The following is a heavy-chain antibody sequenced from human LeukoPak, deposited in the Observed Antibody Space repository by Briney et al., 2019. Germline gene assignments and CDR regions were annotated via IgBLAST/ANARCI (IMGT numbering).Heavy chain of an antibody. J-gene: IGHJ4*02. CDR3: TSPPTASVDY. CDR2: IRSKANSYAT. CDR1: GFTFSGSA. D-gene: IGHD5-18*01. V-gene: IGHV3-73*01. Sequence: PGGSLKLSCAASGFTFSGSAMHWVRQASGKGLEWVGRIRSKANSYATAYAASVKGRFTISRDDSKNTAYPQMNSLKTEDTAVYCCTSPPTASVDYWGQGTLVTVSS.